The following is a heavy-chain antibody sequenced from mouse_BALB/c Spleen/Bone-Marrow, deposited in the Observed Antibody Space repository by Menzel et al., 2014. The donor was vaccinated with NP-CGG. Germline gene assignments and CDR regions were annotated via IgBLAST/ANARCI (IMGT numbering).Heavy chain of an antibody. D-gene: IGHD1-1*01. CDR1: GYSITSDYG. Sequence: EVQLQQSGPDLVKPSQSLSLPCTVTGYSITSDYGWHWIRQFPGNKLEWMGYIHYSGYTDYNPSLKSRISITRDTSKNQFFLQLNSVTTEDTATYYCTRETAVVADFDYWGQGTTLTVSS. CDR2: IHYSGYT. J-gene: IGHJ2*01. CDR3: TRETAVVADFDY. V-gene: IGHV3-1*02.